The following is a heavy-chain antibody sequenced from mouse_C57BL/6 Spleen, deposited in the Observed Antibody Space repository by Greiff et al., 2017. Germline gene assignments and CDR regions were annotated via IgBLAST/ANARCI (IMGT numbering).Heavy chain of an antibody. CDR3: ARDGYYPLDY. D-gene: IGHD2-3*01. CDR2: IDPSDSYT. V-gene: IGHV1-50*01. CDR1: GYTFTSYW. J-gene: IGHJ2*01. Sequence: VQLQQSGAELVKPGASVKLSCKASGYTFTSYWMQWVKQRPGQGLEWIGEIDPSDSYTNYNQKFKGKATLTVDTSSRTAYMQLSSLTSEDSAVYYCARDGYYPLDYWGQGTTLTVSS.